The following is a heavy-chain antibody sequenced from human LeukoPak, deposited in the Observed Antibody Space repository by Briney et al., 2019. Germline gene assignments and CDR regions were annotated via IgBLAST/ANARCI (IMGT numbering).Heavy chain of an antibody. Sequence: GGSLRLSCAASGFTFSSHAIGWVRQAPGKGLEWVSSITGSGASTYYGDSVKGRFTISRDNSKNTLYLQMNRLRAEDTAVYYCAKDGGGSLEWLPPMDVWGQGTTVTVSS. D-gene: IGHD3-3*01. CDR1: GFTFSSHA. CDR2: ITGSGAST. J-gene: IGHJ6*02. V-gene: IGHV3-23*01. CDR3: AKDGGGSLEWLPPMDV.